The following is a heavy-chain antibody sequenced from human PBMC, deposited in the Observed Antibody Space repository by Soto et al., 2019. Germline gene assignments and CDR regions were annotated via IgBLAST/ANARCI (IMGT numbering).Heavy chain of an antibody. D-gene: IGHD2-2*01. V-gene: IGHV2-5*01. CDR2: IYWNDDK. CDR3: AHRNIVVVPAAMSWFDP. J-gene: IGHJ5*02. Sequence: PTLVNPTQTLTLTCTFSGFSLSTSGVGVGWIRQPPGKALEWLALIYWNDDKRYSPSLKSRLTITKDTSKNQVVLTMTNMDPVDTATYYCAHRNIVVVPAAMSWFDPWAQGTLVTVSS. CDR1: GFSLSTSGVG.